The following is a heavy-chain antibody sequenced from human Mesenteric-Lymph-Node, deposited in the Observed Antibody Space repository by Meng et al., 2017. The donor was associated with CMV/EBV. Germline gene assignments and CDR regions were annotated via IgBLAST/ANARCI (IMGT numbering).Heavy chain of an antibody. V-gene: IGHV3-23*01. Sequence: GESLKISCAASGFTFSNYNTKWVRQAPGKGLEWVSAISGSGGTTYYADSVKGRFTISRDNSKNTLYLQMNSLRAEDTAVYYCATRRAGVLRCEDYWGQGTLVTVSS. J-gene: IGHJ4*02. CDR3: ATRRAGVLRCEDY. D-gene: IGHD2-8*01. CDR2: ISGSGGTT. CDR1: GFTFSNYN.